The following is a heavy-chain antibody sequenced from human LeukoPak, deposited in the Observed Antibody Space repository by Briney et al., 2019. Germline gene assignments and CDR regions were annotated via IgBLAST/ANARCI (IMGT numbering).Heavy chain of an antibody. V-gene: IGHV3-7*05. CDR3: AYRNNFEY. J-gene: IGHJ4*02. CDR1: GFSFSGHW. Sequence: QAGGSLRLSCAASGFSFSGHWMNWVRQPPGKGLEWVANIKADGSEKYYVDSVKGRFTISRDDAKRTVDLQMDNLRAEDTAIYYCAYRNNFEYWGQGALVTASS. D-gene: IGHD1-26*01. CDR2: IKADGSEK.